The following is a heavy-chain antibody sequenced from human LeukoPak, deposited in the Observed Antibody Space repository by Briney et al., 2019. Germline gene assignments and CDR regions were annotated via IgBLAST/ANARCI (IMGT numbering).Heavy chain of an antibody. D-gene: IGHD3-3*01. V-gene: IGHV1-2*02. CDR3: ARDHGDDAFDI. CDR1: GYTFTNYY. Sequence: ASVKVSCKASGYTFTNYYIHWVRQAPGQGLEWMGWINSSRGGTNYAQKFQGRVTMTRDTSISTAYMELRSVRSDDTAVYYCARDHGDDAFDIWGPGTMVTVSS. J-gene: IGHJ3*02. CDR2: INSSRGGT.